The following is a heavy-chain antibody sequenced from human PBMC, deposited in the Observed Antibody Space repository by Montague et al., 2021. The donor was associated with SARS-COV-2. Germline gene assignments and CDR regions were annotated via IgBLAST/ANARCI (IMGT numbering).Heavy chain of an antibody. V-gene: IGHV6-1*01. CDR3: TSGREGNYNVMDV. Sequence: CAISGDSVSSNSATWNWVRQSPPRGLEWLGRTYCRSKWYNDYAVSVRGRVTINPDTSKNQFSLQLNSVTPEDTAIYYCTSGREGNYNVMDVWGQGTTVTVSS. J-gene: IGHJ6*02. CDR1: GDSVSSNSAT. D-gene: IGHD1-1*01. CDR2: TYCRSKWYN.